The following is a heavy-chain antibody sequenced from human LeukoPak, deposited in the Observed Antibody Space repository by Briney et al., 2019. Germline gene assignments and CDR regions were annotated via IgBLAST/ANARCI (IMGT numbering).Heavy chain of an antibody. CDR3: ARGEQLLALYYFDF. D-gene: IGHD6-6*01. J-gene: IGHJ4*02. V-gene: IGHV1-2*02. CDR2: INPNSGGT. Sequence: WINPNSGGTNYAQKFQGRVTMTRDTSISTAYMELSRLTSDDTAVYYCARGEQLLALYYFDFWGQETLVTVSS.